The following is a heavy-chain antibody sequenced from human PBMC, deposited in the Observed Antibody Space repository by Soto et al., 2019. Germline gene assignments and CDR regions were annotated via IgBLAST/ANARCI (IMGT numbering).Heavy chain of an antibody. V-gene: IGHV4-34*01. CDR3: ERTSKFDC. J-gene: IGHJ4*02. Sequence: QVQLQQWGAGLLKPSETLSLTCAVYCGSFSGYYWSWIRQPPGKGLEWIGEINHSGSTNYNPSLXRXVXXSVATSKNQFSLKLSSVTAAETAVCYCERTSKFDCWGQGTLVTVSS. CDR1: CGSFSGYY. CDR2: INHSGST.